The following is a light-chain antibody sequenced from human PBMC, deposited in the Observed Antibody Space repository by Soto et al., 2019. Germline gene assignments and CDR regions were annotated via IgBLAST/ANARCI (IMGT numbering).Light chain of an antibody. CDR1: SSDVGGYEY. CDR3: SSYTSSSTLL. J-gene: IGLJ1*01. Sequence: SALTQPASVSGSAGQSITISCTGTSSDVGGYEYVSWYQQHPGRAPKLMIYEVSNRPSGVSNRFSGSKSGNTASLTISGLQAVDEADYYCSSYTSSSTLLFGTGTKVTVL. V-gene: IGLV2-14*01. CDR2: EVS.